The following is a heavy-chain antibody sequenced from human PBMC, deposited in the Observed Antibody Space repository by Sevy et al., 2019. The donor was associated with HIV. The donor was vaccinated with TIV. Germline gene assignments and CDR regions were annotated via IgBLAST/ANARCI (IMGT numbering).Heavy chain of an antibody. CDR3: ARTGAYADTYYYYYAMDV. CDR2: INQDGSEK. J-gene: IGHJ6*02. Sequence: GGSLRLSCAVSGFPFSAYWMTWVRQAPGKGLEWVANINQDGSEKNYVDSAKGRCTISRDNAKNSVYLQMHGLSAEDTAMYYCARTGAYADTYYYYYAMDVWGQGTTVTVS. CDR1: GFPFSAYW. V-gene: IGHV3-7*03. D-gene: IGHD4-17*01.